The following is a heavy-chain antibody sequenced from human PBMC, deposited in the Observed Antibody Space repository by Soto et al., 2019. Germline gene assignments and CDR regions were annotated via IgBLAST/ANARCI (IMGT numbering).Heavy chain of an antibody. J-gene: IGHJ6*03. V-gene: IGHV3-23*01. D-gene: IGHD3-3*01. CDR3: AKDRWSGYYTAYYYYMDV. Sequence: GSLRLSCAASGFTFSSYAMSWVRQAPGKGLEWVSAISGSGGSTYYADSVKGRFTISRDNSKNTLYLQMNSLRAEDTAVYYCAKDRWSGYYTAYYYYMDVWGKGTTVTVSS. CDR1: GFTFSSYA. CDR2: ISGSGGST.